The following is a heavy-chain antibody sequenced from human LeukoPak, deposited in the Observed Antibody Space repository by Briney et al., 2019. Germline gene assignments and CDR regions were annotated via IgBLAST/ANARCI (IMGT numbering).Heavy chain of an antibody. CDR3: ARDGTGCGGDRYADY. Sequence: GGSLRLSCAASGFSFDTDGMSWVRQAPGKGLKWVSSVSGNSANTYYADSAKGRFTTSRDNSKNTLYLQMNSLRGEDTAVYYCARDGTGCGGDRYADYWGKGTLVTVSS. J-gene: IGHJ4*02. CDR1: GFSFDTDG. CDR2: VSGNSANT. D-gene: IGHD2-21*02. V-gene: IGHV3-23*01.